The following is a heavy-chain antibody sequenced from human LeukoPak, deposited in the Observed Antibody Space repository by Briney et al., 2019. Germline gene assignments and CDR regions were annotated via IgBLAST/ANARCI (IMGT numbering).Heavy chain of an antibody. V-gene: IGHV1-46*01. D-gene: IGHD3-9*01. CDR1: GYTFTSYY. Sequence: GASVKVSCKASGYTFTSYYMHWVRQAPGQGLEWMGLINPSGGSTSYPQKFQGGVTMTRDTSTSTVYMELSSLRSEDTAVYYCARDLAGYADYWGQGTLVTVSS. J-gene: IGHJ4*02. CDR3: ARDLAGYADY. CDR2: INPSGGST.